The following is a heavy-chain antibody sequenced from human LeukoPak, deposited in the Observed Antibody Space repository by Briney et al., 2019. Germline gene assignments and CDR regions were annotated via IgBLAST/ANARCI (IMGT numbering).Heavy chain of an antibody. V-gene: IGHV1-46*01. CDR2: INPNGGST. Sequence: GASVKISCKASGYTFTNYYIHWVRQAPGQGLEWVGLINPNGGSTGYAQRFQGRVTVTTDTSTSTVYMELSSLRSEDTAVYYCARDAPWELPYDYWGQGTLVTVSS. CDR1: GYTFTNYY. J-gene: IGHJ4*02. CDR3: ARDAPWELPYDY. D-gene: IGHD1-26*01.